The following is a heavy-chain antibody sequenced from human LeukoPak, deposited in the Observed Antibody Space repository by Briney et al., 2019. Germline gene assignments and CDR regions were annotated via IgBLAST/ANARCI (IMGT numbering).Heavy chain of an antibody. D-gene: IGHD2-15*01. V-gene: IGHV4-4*07. J-gene: IGHJ3*02. CDR2: IYTSGST. CDR3: ARYCSGGSCYSRADAFDI. Sequence: SETLSLTCTVSGGSISSYYWSWIRQPAGKGLEWIGRIYTSGSTNYNPSLKSRVTMSVDTSKNQFSLKLSSVTAADTAVYYCARYCSGGSCYSRADAFDIWGQGTMVTVSS. CDR1: GGSISSYY.